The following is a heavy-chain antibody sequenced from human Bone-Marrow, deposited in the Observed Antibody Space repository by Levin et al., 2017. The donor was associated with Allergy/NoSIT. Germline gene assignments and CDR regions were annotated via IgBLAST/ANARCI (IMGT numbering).Heavy chain of an antibody. CDR1: GDSITRSRYY. Sequence: MAGGSLRLSCAVSGDSITRSRYYWGWVRQAPGKGLEWIGTIYYSGSTYYNLSLKSPVTISRDTSKNQFSLKLSSVTAADTAVYYCARHTGDYDYSRGAFDYWGQGALVTVSS. CDR3: ARHTGDYDYSRGAFDY. J-gene: IGHJ4*02. CDR2: IYYSGST. D-gene: IGHD3-16*01. V-gene: IGHV4-39*01.